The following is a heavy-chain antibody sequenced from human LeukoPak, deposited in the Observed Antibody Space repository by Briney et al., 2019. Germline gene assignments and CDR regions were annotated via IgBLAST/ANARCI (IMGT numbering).Heavy chain of an antibody. J-gene: IGHJ4*02. V-gene: IGHV3-7*01. CDR2: IKQDGSEK. CDR1: GFTFSSYS. Sequence: QPGGSLSLSCAVSGFTFSSYSMNWVRQAPGKGLEWVANIKQDGSEKYYVDSVKGRFTISRDNAKNSLYLQMNSLRAEDTAVYYCARAESKRYHGLLWFRELFFDYWGQGTLVTVSS. CDR3: ARAESKRYHGLLWFRELFFDY. D-gene: IGHD3-10*01.